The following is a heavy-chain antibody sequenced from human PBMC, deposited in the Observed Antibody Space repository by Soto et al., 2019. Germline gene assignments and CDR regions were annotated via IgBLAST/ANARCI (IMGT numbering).Heavy chain of an antibody. V-gene: IGHV1-24*01. CDR1: GYTLTELS. J-gene: IGHJ3*02. CDR3: ETEYYYDSSGTHAFDI. Sequence: ASVKVSCKVSGYTLTELSMHWVRQAPGKGLEWMGGFDPEDGETIYAQKFQGRVTMTEDTSTDTAYMELSSLRSEDTAVYYCETEYYYDSSGTHAFDIWGQGTMVT. CDR2: FDPEDGET. D-gene: IGHD3-22*01.